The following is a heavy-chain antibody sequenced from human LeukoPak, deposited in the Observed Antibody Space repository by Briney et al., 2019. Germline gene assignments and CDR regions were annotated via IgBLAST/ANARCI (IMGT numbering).Heavy chain of an antibody. J-gene: IGHJ6*02. CDR1: GFTVSSNY. V-gene: IGHV3-66*01. CDR3: TRDLMDYDVSTGLHHYYMDV. CDR2: IYSCGST. Sequence: GGSLRLSCAASGFTVSSNYMSWVRQAPGKGLEWVSVIYSCGSTYYADSVKGRFTISRDNSKNTLYLQMNTLRVEDTAVYYYTRDLMDYDVSTGLHHYYMDVWGQGTTVTVSS. D-gene: IGHD3-9*01.